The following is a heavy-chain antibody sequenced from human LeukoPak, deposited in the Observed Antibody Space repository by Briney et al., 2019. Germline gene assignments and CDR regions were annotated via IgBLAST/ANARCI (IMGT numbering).Heavy chain of an antibody. V-gene: IGHV4-4*07. J-gene: IGHJ4*02. CDR2: IYSSGST. CDR1: GGSISSYY. D-gene: IGHD1-26*01. CDR3: ARGGSGTILFDY. Sequence: SETPSLTCTVSGGSISSYYWSWIRQPAGKGLEWIGRIYSSGSTNYNPSFESRVTMSEDASNNQFSLKLNSVTAADTAVYYCARGGSGTILFDYWGQGTLVTVSS.